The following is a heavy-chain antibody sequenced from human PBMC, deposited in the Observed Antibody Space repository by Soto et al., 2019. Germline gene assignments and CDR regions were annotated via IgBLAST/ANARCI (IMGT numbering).Heavy chain of an antibody. CDR2: IKQDGSEK. D-gene: IGHD6-19*01. CDR1: GFTFSSYW. Sequence: EVQLVESGGGLVQPGGSLRLSCAASGFTFSSYWMSWVRQAPGQGLEGVANIKQDGSEKYYVDSVKGRFTISRDNAKNSLYLQMNSLRAEDTSVYYCARDIPGIAVAGREAGWFDPWGQGTLVTVSS. V-gene: IGHV3-7*01. CDR3: ARDIPGIAVAGREAGWFDP. J-gene: IGHJ5*02.